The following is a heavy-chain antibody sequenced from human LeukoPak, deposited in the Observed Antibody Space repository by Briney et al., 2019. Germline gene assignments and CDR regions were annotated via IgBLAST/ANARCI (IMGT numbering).Heavy chain of an antibody. CDR2: IYTSGST. CDR3: ARLRSGYEYYYYGMDV. V-gene: IGHV4-4*09. D-gene: IGHD5-12*01. CDR1: GGSISSYY. J-gene: IGHJ6*02. Sequence: SETLFLTCTVSGGSISSYYWSWIRQPPGKGLEWIGYIYTSGSTNYNSSLKSRVTISVDTSKNQFSLKLSSVTAADTAVYYCARLRSGYEYYYYGMDVWGQGTTVTVSS.